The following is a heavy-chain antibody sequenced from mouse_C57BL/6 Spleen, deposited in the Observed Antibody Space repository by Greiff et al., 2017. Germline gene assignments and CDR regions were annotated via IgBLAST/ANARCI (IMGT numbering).Heavy chain of an antibody. J-gene: IGHJ2*01. CDR2: ISSGSSTI. V-gene: IGHV5-17*01. Sequence: EVHLVESGGGLVKPGGSLKLSCAASGFTFSDYGMHWVRQAPEKGLEWVAYISSGSSTIYYADTVKGRFTISRDNAKNTLFLQMTSLRSEDTAMYYCARGLRLLYFDYWGQGTTLTVSS. CDR1: GFTFSDYG. CDR3: ARGLRLLYFDY. D-gene: IGHD3-2*02.